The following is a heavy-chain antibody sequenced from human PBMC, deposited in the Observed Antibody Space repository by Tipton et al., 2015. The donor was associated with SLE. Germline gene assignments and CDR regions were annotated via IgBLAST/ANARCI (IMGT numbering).Heavy chain of an antibody. CDR2: IGDDDSDT. V-gene: IGHV3-23*01. CDR1: GFTLRYFD. J-gene: IGHJ5*02. CDR3: ASLSTYYYGSGNP. Sequence: SLRLSCVTSGFTLRYFDMSWVRQDPGKGLEWVSTIGDDDSDTYYADSVRGRFIAPRDRSKHTVFLQMNNLRVDDTAVYFCASLSTYYYGSGNPWGQGTLVTVSS. D-gene: IGHD3-10*01.